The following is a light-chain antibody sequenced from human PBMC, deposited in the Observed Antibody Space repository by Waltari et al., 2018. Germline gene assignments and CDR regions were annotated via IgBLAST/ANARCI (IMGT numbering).Light chain of an antibody. CDR1: SSNIGIKY. CDR3: QSYDSSLNGRI. V-gene: IGLV1-47*02. J-gene: IGLJ2*01. CDR2: SDH. Sequence: QSVLTQAPSASGTPGQRVTVSCSGSSSNIGIKYVYCFQHLPGTAPKLLMYSDHQRPSGVPDRFSGSKSGTSASLGITGLRPEDEADYYCQSYDSSLNGRIFGGGTKVTVL.